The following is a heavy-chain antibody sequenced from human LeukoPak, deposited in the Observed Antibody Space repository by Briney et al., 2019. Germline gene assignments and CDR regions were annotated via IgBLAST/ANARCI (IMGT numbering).Heavy chain of an antibody. CDR3: AKDRWDYGDYGVDY. J-gene: IGHJ4*02. CDR1: GFTFSSFG. Sequence: GGSLRLSCETSGFTFSSFGMHWFRQAPSKGMEWVAFIRHHGWNESYADSVKGRFTISRDNSKHTLYLQMNSLRVEDTAVYSCAKDRWDYGDYGVDYWGQGTLVTVSS. D-gene: IGHD4-17*01. V-gene: IGHV3-30*02. CDR2: IRHHGWNE.